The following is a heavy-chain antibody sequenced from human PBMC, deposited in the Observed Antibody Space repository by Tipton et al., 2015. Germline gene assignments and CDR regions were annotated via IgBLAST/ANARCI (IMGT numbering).Heavy chain of an antibody. J-gene: IGHJ4*02. Sequence: VQLVQSGAEVKKAGESLKISCKGSGYSFATYWIGWVRQMPGKGLEWVGNIHPSDSETKYSPSFEGLVTISADKSTSTAYLQWSSLKASDTAVYYCACQDYDRLTRDYQTVDYWGQGTLVTVSS. CDR1: GYSFATYW. CDR3: ACQDYDRLTRDYQTVDY. V-gene: IGHV5-51*01. CDR2: IHPSDSET. D-gene: IGHD3-9*01.